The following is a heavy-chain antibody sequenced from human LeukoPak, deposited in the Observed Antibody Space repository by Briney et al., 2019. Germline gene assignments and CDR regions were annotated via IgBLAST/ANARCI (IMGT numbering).Heavy chain of an antibody. CDR1: GGSISSSNW. CDR3: ARDPGRITMVRVVIARWFDP. D-gene: IGHD3-10*01. V-gene: IGHV4-4*02. Sequence: SETLSLTCAVSGGSISSSNWWSWVRQPPGKGLEWIGEIYHSGSTNYNPSLKSRVTISVDKSKNQFSLKLSSVTAADTAVYYCARDPGRITMVRVVIARWFDPWGQGTLVTVSS. CDR2: IYHSGST. J-gene: IGHJ5*02.